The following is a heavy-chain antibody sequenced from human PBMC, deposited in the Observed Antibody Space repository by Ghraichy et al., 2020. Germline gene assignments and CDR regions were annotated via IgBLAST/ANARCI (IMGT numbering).Heavy chain of an antibody. CDR2: IKQDGSEK. CDR3: ARDIRDDLWFGELSHWFAP. V-gene: IGHV3-7*01. D-gene: IGHD3-10*01. Sequence: GSLRLSCSASGFTFSSYWMSWVRQAPGKGLEWVANIKQDGSEKYYVDSVKGRSTISRDNAKNSLYLQMTSLRAEDTAVYYCARDIRDDLWFGELSHWFAPWGQGTLVTVSS. CDR1: GFTFSSYW. J-gene: IGHJ5*02.